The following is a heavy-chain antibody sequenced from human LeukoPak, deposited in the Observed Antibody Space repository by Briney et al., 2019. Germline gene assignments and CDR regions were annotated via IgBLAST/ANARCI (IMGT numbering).Heavy chain of an antibody. CDR3: ARRSAGAYNWFDP. Sequence: PGGSLRLSCAASGFTFSSYSMNWVRQAPGKGLEWVSSISSSSSYIYYADSVKGRFTNSRDNAKNSLYLQMNSLRAEDTAVYYCARRSAGAYNWFDPWGQGTLVTVSS. CDR2: ISSSSSYI. D-gene: IGHD3-10*01. V-gene: IGHV3-21*01. CDR1: GFTFSSYS. J-gene: IGHJ5*02.